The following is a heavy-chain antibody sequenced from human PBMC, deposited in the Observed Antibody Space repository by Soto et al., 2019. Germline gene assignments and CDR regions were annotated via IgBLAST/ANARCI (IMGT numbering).Heavy chain of an antibody. Sequence: GGSMKLACAASGFTFNSYAMSGVRQAPGKGLEWVSAISGSGGSTYYADSVKGRFTISRDNSKNTLYLQMNSLRAEDTAVYYCAKDQDYDSSGYLPPAFDYWGQGTLVTVSS. CDR2: ISGSGGST. CDR1: GFTFNSYA. D-gene: IGHD3-22*01. J-gene: IGHJ4*02. V-gene: IGHV3-23*01. CDR3: AKDQDYDSSGYLPPAFDY.